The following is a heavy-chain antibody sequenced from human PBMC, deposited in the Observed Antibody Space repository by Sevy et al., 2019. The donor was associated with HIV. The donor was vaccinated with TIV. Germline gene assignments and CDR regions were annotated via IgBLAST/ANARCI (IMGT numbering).Heavy chain of an antibody. CDR2: IYHSGRT. D-gene: IGHD2-15*01. Sequence: SETLSLTCTVSGYSISSGYYCGWIRQPPGKGLEWIGSIYHSGRTYYNPSLKSRVTISVDTSKNQFSLKLSSVTAADTAVYYCARGELYSGGGGYCSGGSCYSGLWFDPWGQGTLVTVSS. CDR3: ARGELYSGGGGYCSGGSCYSGLWFDP. CDR1: GYSISSGYY. J-gene: IGHJ5*02. V-gene: IGHV4-38-2*02.